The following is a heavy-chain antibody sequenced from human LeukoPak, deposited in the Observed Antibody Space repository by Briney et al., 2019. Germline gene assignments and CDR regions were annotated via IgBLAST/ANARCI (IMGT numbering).Heavy chain of an antibody. CDR1: GGSISSSSYY. CDR2: IYYSGST. CDR3: ASLGVVVAAIDY. V-gene: IGHV4-39*07. J-gene: IGHJ4*02. D-gene: IGHD2-15*01. Sequence: SETLSLTCTVSGGSISSSSYYWGWIRQPPGKGLEWIGSIYYSGSTYYNPSLKSRVTISVDTSKNQFSLKLSSVTAADTAVYYCASLGVVVAAIDYWGQGTLVTVSS.